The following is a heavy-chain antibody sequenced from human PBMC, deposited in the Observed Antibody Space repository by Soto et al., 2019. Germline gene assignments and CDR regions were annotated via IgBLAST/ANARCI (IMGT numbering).Heavy chain of an antibody. CDR3: AKDGGTGKYYDY. Sequence: QVQLVESGGGVVQPGRSLRLSCAASGFTFNTYGMHWVRQAPGKGLEWVSVIAYDGSNKYYAYSVKGRFTISRDNSKNTLNLKMNSLRAEDTAVYYCAKDGGTGKYYDYWGQGTLVTVSS. D-gene: IGHD1-1*01. CDR1: GFTFNTYG. J-gene: IGHJ4*02. CDR2: IAYDGSNK. V-gene: IGHV3-30*18.